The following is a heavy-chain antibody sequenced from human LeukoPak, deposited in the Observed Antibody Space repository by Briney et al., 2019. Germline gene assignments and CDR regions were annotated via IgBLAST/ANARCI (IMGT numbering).Heavy chain of an antibody. J-gene: IGHJ6*02. V-gene: IGHV5-51*01. CDR1: GYSFTSYW. D-gene: IGHD2-15*01. CDR3: ARHGRYCSGGSCYGYYYYYGMDV. Sequence: GESLKISCKGSGYSFTSYWIGWVRQMPGKGLEWMGIIYPGDSDTRYSPSFQGQVTISADKSISTAYLQWSSLKASDTAMYYCARHGRYCSGGSCYGYYYYYGMDVWGQGTTVTVSS. CDR2: IYPGDSDT.